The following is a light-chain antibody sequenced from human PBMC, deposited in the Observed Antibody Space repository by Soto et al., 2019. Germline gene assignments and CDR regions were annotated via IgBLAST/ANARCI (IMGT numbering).Light chain of an antibody. J-gene: IGLJ1*01. CDR1: SSNIGAHYD. Sequence: QSVLTQPPSVSGAPGQRVTISCTGSSSNIGAHYDVHWYQQLPGTAPKLLIYGNSHRPSGVPDRFSGSKSGTSASLAITGLQAEDEADYYCSSYTSSSTLFGTGTKVTVL. CDR2: GNS. CDR3: SSYTSSSTL. V-gene: IGLV1-40*01.